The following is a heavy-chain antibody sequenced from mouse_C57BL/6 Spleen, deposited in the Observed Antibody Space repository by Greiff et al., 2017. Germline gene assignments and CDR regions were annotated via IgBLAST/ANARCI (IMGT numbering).Heavy chain of an antibody. CDR2: IWGDGST. CDR1: GFSLTSYG. J-gene: IGHJ3*01. D-gene: IGHD1-1*01. CDR3: AKELITTAVGGFAY. Sequence: VKLVESGPGLVAPSQSLSITCTVSGFSLTSYGVSWVRPPPGKGLEWLGVIWGDGSTNYHSALISRLSISKDNSKSQVFLKLNSLQTDDTATYYCAKELITTAVGGFAYWGQGTLVTVSA. V-gene: IGHV2-3*01.